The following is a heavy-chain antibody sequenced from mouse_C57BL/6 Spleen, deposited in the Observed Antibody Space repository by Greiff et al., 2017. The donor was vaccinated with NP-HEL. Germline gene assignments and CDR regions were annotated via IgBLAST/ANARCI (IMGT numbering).Heavy chain of an antibody. Sequence: QVQLQQPGAELVKPGASVKVSCKASGYTFTSYWMHWVKQRPGQGLEWIGRIHPYDSDTNYNQKFKGKATLTVDKSSSTAYMQLSSLTSEDSAVYYCAMGYYGSSYPDYWGQGTTLTVSS. J-gene: IGHJ2*01. D-gene: IGHD1-1*01. CDR3: AMGYYGSSYPDY. CDR1: GYTFTSYW. V-gene: IGHV1-74*01. CDR2: IHPYDSDT.